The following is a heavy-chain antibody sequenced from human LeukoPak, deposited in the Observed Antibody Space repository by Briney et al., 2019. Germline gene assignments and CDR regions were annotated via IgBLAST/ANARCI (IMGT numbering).Heavy chain of an antibody. J-gene: IGHJ5*02. V-gene: IGHV1-2*02. D-gene: IGHD6-19*01. CDR2: INSNSGGT. Sequence: ASVTVSCTASGYTFTGYYMHWGRQSPGQGPEWMGWINSNSGGTNYAQKFQGSVTMTRDTSLSTVYMELSRLRSDHTAVYYCATQATSGWHFSWGQGPLVTVSS. CDR1: GYTFTGYY. CDR3: ATQATSGWHFS.